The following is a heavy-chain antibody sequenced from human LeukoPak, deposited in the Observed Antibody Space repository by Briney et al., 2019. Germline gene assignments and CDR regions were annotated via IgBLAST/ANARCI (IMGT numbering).Heavy chain of an antibody. CDR2: ISSSSSYI. CDR1: GFTFSSYA. J-gene: IGHJ4*02. V-gene: IGHV3-21*01. CDR3: ARDFQFVTGTADY. D-gene: IGHD1-20*01. Sequence: TGGSLRLSCAASGFTFSSYAMSWVRQAPGKGLEWVSSISSSSSYIYYADSVKGRFTISRDNAKNSLYLQMNSLRAEDTAVYYCARDFQFVTGTADYWGQGTLVTVSS.